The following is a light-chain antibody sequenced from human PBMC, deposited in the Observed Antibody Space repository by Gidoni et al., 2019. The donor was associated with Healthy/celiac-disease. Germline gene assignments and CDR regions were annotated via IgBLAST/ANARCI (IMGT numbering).Light chain of an antibody. J-gene: IGKJ2*01. Sequence: EIVLTQSPATLSWSPGGRATLACRASQSVSSYLAWYQQKPGQAPRLLIYDASNRATGIPAMFSGSGSGTFFLLTISRLEPEYSAVYYCQQRSNWPGTFGQGTKLEIK. CDR1: QSVSSY. CDR2: DAS. V-gene: IGKV3-11*01. CDR3: QQRSNWPGT.